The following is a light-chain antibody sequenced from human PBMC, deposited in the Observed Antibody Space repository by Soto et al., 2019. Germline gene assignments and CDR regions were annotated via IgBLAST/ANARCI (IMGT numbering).Light chain of an antibody. Sequence: DMPRALTPFALSPSVCVRVAITGRASQSISSYLNWYQQKPGKAPKLLIYAASSLQSGVPSRFSGSGSGTDFTLTISSLQPDDFATYYYQQSYSTPLTYGGGTKWIS. CDR3: QQSYSTPLT. V-gene: IGKV1-39*01. CDR1: QSISSY. CDR2: AAS. J-gene: IGKJ4*01.